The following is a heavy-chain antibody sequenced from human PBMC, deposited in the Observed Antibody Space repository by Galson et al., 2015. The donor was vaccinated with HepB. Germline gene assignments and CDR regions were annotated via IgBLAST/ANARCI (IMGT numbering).Heavy chain of an antibody. CDR1: GSSISTTYW. D-gene: IGHD5-24*01. V-gene: IGHV4-4*02. CDR2: IYHSGRT. Sequence: ETLSLTCAVSGSSISTTYWWSWVRQPPGKGLEWIGDIYHSGRTNYNPSLRNRLTISVYKSKNQFSLKLTSVTAADTAVYYCARESTNTRGFDPWGQGTLVTVSS. CDR3: ARESTNTRGFDP. J-gene: IGHJ5*02.